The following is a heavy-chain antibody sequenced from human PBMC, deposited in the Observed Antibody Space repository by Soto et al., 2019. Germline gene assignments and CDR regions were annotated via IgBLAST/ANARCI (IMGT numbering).Heavy chain of an antibody. V-gene: IGHV4-4*02. CDR2: IYHSGST. J-gene: IGHJ6*03. D-gene: IGHD2-15*01. Sequence: SETLSLTCAVSSGSISSSNWWSWVRQPPGKGLEWIGEIYHSGSTNYNPALKSRVTISVDKSKNQFSLKLSSVTAADTAVYYCARGGVVVPLEVSYYYMDVWGKGTTVTVS. CDR1: SGSISSSNW. CDR3: ARGGVVVPLEVSYYYMDV.